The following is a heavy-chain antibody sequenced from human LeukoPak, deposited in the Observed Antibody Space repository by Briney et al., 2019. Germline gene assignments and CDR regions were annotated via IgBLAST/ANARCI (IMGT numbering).Heavy chain of an antibody. CDR2: INPSGGST. CDR3: ARGGGADLYYDFWSGYGYYFDY. Sequence: ASVKVSCKASGYTFTSYYMHWVRQAPGQGLEWMGIINPSGGSTSYAQKFQGRVTMTRDTSTSTVYMELSSLRSEDTAVYYCARGGGADLYYDFWSGYGYYFDYWGQGTPVTVSS. D-gene: IGHD3-3*01. J-gene: IGHJ4*02. CDR1: GYTFTSYY. V-gene: IGHV1-46*01.